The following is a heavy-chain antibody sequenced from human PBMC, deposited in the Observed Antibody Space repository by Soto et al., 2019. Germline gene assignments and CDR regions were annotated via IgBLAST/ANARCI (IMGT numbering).Heavy chain of an antibody. J-gene: IGHJ6*02. CDR3: ARDVGAYYYGSGSYRNYYYYGMDV. V-gene: IGHV1-18*01. D-gene: IGHD3-10*01. Sequence: ASVKVSCKASGYTFTSYGISWVRQAPGQGLEWMGWISAYNGNTNYAQKLQGRVTMTTDTSTSTAYMELRSLRSDDTAVYYCARDVGAYYYGSGSYRNYYYYGMDVWGQGTTVTVSS. CDR1: GYTFTSYG. CDR2: ISAYNGNT.